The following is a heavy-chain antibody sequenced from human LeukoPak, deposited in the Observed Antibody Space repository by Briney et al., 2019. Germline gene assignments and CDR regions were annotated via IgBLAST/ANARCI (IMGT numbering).Heavy chain of an antibody. CDR2: IIPIFGTV. CDR3: ARDRRGSYRFDY. J-gene: IGHJ4*02. CDR1: GGTFSSYA. D-gene: IGHD1-26*01. Sequence: ASVKVSCKASGGTFSSYAISWVRQAPGQGLEWMGGIIPIFGTVNYAQKFQGRVTITADESTSTAYMELSSLRSEDTAVYYCARDRRGSYRFDYWGQGTLVTVSS. V-gene: IGHV1-69*13.